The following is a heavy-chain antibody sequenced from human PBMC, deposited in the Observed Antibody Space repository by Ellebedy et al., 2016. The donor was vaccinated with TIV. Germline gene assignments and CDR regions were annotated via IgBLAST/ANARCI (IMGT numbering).Heavy chain of an antibody. Sequence: PGGSLRLSCAASGFIFSSYAMSWVRQAPGKGLEWVSAISGSGVSTYYADSVKGRFTISRDNSQNTLYLQMNTLRAEDTAVYYCARDDIVVVVAATPAHGYWGQGTLVTVSS. CDR2: ISGSGVST. CDR3: ARDDIVVVVAATPAHGY. J-gene: IGHJ4*02. CDR1: GFIFSSYA. D-gene: IGHD2-15*01. V-gene: IGHV3-23*01.